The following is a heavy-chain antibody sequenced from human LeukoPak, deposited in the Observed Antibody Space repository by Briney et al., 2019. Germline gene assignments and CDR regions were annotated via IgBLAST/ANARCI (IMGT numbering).Heavy chain of an antibody. CDR3: ARDRDSGSYYSWFDP. V-gene: IGHV4-59*01. J-gene: IGHJ5*02. D-gene: IGHD1-26*01. CDR2: IYYSGST. Sequence: IPSETLSLTCTVSAGSISSYYWSWIRQPPGKGLEWIGYIYYSGSTNYNPSLKSRVTISVDTSKNQFSLKLSSVTAADTAVYYCARDRDSGSYYSWFDPWGQGTLVTVSS. CDR1: AGSISSYY.